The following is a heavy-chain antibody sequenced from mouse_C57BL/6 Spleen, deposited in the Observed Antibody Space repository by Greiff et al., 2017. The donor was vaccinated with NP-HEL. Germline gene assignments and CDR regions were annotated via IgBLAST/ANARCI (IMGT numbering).Heavy chain of an antibody. V-gene: IGHV5-12*01. CDR1: GFTFSDYY. D-gene: IGHD1-1*01. Sequence: EVQVVESGGGLVQPGGSLKLSCAASGFTFSDYYMYWVRQTPEKRLEWVAYISNGGGSTYYPDTVKGRFTISRDNAKNTLYLQMSRLKSEDTAMYYCARHKDYGSKGGHFDYWGQGTTLTVSS. CDR3: ARHKDYGSKGGHFDY. CDR2: ISNGGGST. J-gene: IGHJ2*01.